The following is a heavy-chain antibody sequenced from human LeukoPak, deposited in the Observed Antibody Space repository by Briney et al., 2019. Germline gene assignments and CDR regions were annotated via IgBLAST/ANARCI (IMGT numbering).Heavy chain of an antibody. CDR3: SKDLGRDGYIY. Sequence: LSGGSLRLSCRASGFTFSSYAMSWVRQTPRKGLEWVSSLTASGGSTYYADSVKGRFTISRDNSMNTLYLQMNSLRAEDTAVYYCSKDLGRDGYIYWGQGSLVTVSS. CDR1: GFTFSSYA. V-gene: IGHV3-23*01. CDR2: LTASGGST. D-gene: IGHD5-24*01. J-gene: IGHJ4*02.